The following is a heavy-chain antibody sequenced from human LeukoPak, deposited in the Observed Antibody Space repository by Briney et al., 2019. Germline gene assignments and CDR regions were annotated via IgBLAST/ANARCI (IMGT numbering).Heavy chain of an antibody. J-gene: IGHJ4*02. D-gene: IGHD4-11*01. CDR2: ISAYNGNT. V-gene: IGHV1-18*01. CDR3: ARASPLYLTVTTKPMYFFDY. Sequence: RASVKVSCKASGYTFTSYGISWVRQAPGQGLEWMGWISAYNGNTNYAQKLQGRVTMTTDTSTSTAYMGLRSLRSDDTAVYYCARASPLYLTVTTKPMYFFDYWGQGTLVTVSS. CDR1: GYTFTSYG.